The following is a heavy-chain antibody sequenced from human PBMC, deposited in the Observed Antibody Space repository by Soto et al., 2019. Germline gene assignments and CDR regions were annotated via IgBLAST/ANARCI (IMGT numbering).Heavy chain of an antibody. CDR1: GGSLSGYF. CDR3: ARVFPYYDFWSVFDY. Sequence: SETLSLTCAVYGGSLSGYFWSWVRQPPGKGLEWIGEINHSGSTNYNPSLKSRVTISADTSKNQFSLKLSSVTAADTAVYYCARVFPYYDFWSVFDYWGQGTLVTVSS. V-gene: IGHV4-34*01. J-gene: IGHJ4*02. CDR2: INHSGST. D-gene: IGHD3-3*01.